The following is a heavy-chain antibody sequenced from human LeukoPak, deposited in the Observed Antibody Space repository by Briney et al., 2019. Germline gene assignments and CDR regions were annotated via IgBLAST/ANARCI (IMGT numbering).Heavy chain of an antibody. V-gene: IGHV3-7*01. CDR1: GFTFSSYS. J-gene: IGHJ3*02. CDR2: IKQDGSEK. Sequence: PGGSLRLSCAASGFTFSSYSMNWVRQAPGKGLEWVANIKQDGSEKYYVDSVKGRFTISRDNAKNSLYLQMNSLRAEDTAVYYCARSRWYYDFWSGYLVGRGNDADDAFDIWGQGTMVTVSS. D-gene: IGHD3-3*01. CDR3: ARSRWYYDFWSGYLVGRGNDADDAFDI.